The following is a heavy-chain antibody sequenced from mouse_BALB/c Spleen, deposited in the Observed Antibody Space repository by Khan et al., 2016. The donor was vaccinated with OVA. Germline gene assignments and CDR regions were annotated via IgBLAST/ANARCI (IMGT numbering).Heavy chain of an antibody. CDR1: GYTFTTYG. CDR3: ARGGLYGTFAY. V-gene: IGHV1-7*01. Sequence: IQLQQSGAELTKPGASVKMSCKASGYTFTTYGMNWVKQGPGQGLEWIGYIDPNTGYTEYAQDFKDKAALSTDKSSSTAYMQMNSLTSEDTAAYYCARGGLYGTFAYWGQGTLVTVAA. CDR2: IDPNTGYT. D-gene: IGHD2-1*01. J-gene: IGHJ3*01.